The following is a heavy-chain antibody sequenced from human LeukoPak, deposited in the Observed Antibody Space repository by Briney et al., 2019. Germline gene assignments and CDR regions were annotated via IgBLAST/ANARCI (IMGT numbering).Heavy chain of an antibody. V-gene: IGHV3-74*01. D-gene: IGHD3-3*01. Sequence: PGGSLRLSCAASGFTFSVAAMTWVRQAPGKGLVWVSRINSDGSSTSYADSVKGRFTISRDNAKNTLYLQMNSLRAEDTAVYYCARENDFWSGYYFDYWGQGTLVTVSS. J-gene: IGHJ4*02. CDR3: ARENDFWSGYYFDY. CDR1: GFTFSVAA. CDR2: INSDGSST.